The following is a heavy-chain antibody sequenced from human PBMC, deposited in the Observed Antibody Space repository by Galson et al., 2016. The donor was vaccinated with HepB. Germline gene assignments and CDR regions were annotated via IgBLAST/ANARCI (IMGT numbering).Heavy chain of an antibody. J-gene: IGHJ5*02. CDR2: ISGSSTYI. D-gene: IGHD3-10*01. CDR3: ARGGGEWLIMNWFDP. Sequence: SLRLSCAASGFTFSSYSMNWVRQAPGKGLEWVSSISGSSTYIDYADSVKGRFTISRDNAKNSLYLQMNSLRAADTAVYYCARGGGEWLIMNWFDPWGQGTLVTVSS. CDR1: GFTFSSYS. V-gene: IGHV3-21*01.